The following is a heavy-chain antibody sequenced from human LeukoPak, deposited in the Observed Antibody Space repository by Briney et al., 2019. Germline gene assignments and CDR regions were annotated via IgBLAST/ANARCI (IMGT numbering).Heavy chain of an antibody. J-gene: IGHJ4*02. D-gene: IGHD2-8*01. CDR2: ISPGGTTI. CDR1: GFTFSSHG. V-gene: IGHV3-48*04. CDR3: ARVRGPTVRTMYFDY. Sequence: GGSLRLSCAGSGFTFSSHGMIWVRQTPGKGLEWLSYISPGGTTINSADSVKDRFITSRDNGKSSLFLQTNSLRAEDTAVYHCARVRGPTVRTMYFDYWGQGTLVTVSS.